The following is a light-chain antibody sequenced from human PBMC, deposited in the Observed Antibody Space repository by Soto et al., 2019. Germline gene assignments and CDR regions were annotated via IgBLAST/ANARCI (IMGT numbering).Light chain of an antibody. J-gene: IGKJ1*01. Sequence: EIVLTRSPGTLSLSPWERATLSCRTIQSVSSSYLAWYQQKPGQAPRLLIYGASSRATGIPDRFSGSGSGTDFTLTISRLEPEDFAVYYCQQYGSSPPWTFGQGTKVDI. CDR1: QSVSSSY. CDR2: GAS. V-gene: IGKV3-20*01. CDR3: QQYGSSPPWT.